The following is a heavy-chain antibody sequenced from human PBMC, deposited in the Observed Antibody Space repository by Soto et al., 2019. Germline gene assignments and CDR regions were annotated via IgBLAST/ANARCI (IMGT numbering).Heavy chain of an antibody. D-gene: IGHD6-13*01. CDR2: IKQDGSEK. CDR1: GFTFNSYW. V-gene: IGHV3-7*05. CDR3: ARDLPYSSSWYLSLPYYYYYYGMDV. J-gene: IGHJ6*02. Sequence: PGGSLRLSCAASGFTFNSYWMSWVRQAPGKGLEWVANIKQDGSEKYYVDSVKGRFTISRDNAKNSLYLQMNSLRAEDTAVYYCARDLPYSSSWYLSLPYYYYYYGMDVWGQGTTVTVSS.